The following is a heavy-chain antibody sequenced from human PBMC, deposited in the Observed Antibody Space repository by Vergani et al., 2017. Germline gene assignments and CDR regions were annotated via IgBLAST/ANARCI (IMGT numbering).Heavy chain of an antibody. CDR3: ADLYGDDGFSPF. D-gene: IGHD2-21*01. V-gene: IGHV3-23*04. CDR1: GFSVSNYR. CDR2: ISGQNFRT. J-gene: IGHJ4*02. Sequence: EVQLVESGGDLVKPGGSLGLSCAASGFSVSNYRMRWVRQAPGKGLEWISGISGQNFRTHYADSVKGRFTISRDDSKNTVYLQINSLRAEDTAFYYCADLYGDDGFSPFWGQGTLVTVSS.